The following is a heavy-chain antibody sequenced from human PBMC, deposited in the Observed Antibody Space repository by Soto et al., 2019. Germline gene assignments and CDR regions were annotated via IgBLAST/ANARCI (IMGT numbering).Heavy chain of an antibody. CDR2: ISGSGAST. D-gene: IGHD3-10*01. CDR3: AKDVNYYGSGTYY. CDR1: GFTFSSYA. V-gene: IGHV3-23*01. Sequence: GGSLRLSCAASGFTFSSYAMSWVRQAPGKGLEWVSGISGSGASTYYADSVKGRFTISRDNSKNTLYMQMNSLRAEDTAVYYCAKDVNYYGSGTYYWGQGTLVTVSS. J-gene: IGHJ4*02.